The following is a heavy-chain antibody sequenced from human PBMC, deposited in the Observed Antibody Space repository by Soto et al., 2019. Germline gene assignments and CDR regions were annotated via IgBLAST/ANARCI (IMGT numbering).Heavy chain of an antibody. CDR3: ARGNRPPTYYYDSSGYEEFDY. Sequence: SVKVSCKASGGTFSSYAISWVRQAPGQGLEWMGGIIPIFGTANYAQKFQGRVTITADESTSTAYMELSSLRSEDTAVYYCARGNRPPTYYYDSSGYEEFDYWGQGTLVTVSS. CDR1: GGTFSSYA. J-gene: IGHJ4*02. CDR2: IIPIFGTA. D-gene: IGHD3-22*01. V-gene: IGHV1-69*13.